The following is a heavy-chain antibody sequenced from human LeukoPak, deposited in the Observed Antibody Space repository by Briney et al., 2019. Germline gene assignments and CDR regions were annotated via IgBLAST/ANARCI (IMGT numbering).Heavy chain of an antibody. J-gene: IGHJ4*02. CDR1: GFSFGNKG. CDR2: ISGSSDKT. CDR3: AKSSSSSGE. V-gene: IGHV3-23*01. D-gene: IGHD6-6*01. Sequence: GRSLRLSCAASGFSFGNKGMSSVRQAAGKGLEWVSGISGSSDKTYYADSVKGRFTVFRDNSRNTLYLQLKSLRVEHTAVYYCAKSSSSSGEWGQGTLVTVSS.